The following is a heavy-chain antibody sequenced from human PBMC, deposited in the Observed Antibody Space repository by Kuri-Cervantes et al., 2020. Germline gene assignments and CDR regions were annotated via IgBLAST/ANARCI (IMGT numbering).Heavy chain of an antibody. Sequence: SETLSLTCGVSGASFIGYYWPWIRQPPGKGLEWIGEFNHSGSTNYKTSLKSRVTMSIDTSKNQFSLRLSSLTAADTAVYYCLTMFSGYAYVDYWGQGTPVTVSS. CDR1: GASFIGYY. CDR2: FNHSGST. D-gene: IGHD3-16*01. V-gene: IGHV4-34*01. J-gene: IGHJ4*02. CDR3: LTMFSGYAYVDY.